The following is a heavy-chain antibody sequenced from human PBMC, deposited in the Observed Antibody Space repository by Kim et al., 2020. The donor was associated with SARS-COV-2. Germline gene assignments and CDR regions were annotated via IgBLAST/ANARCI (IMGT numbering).Heavy chain of an antibody. CDR3: AKGSGSSSWYVYYYGMDV. D-gene: IGHD6-13*01. Sequence: GGSLRLSCAASGFTFSSYGMHWVRQAPGKGLECVAVIWYDGSNKYYADSVKGRFTISRDNSKNTLYLQMNSLRAEDTAVYYCAKGSGSSSWYVYYYGMDVCGQWTTVTVSS. J-gene: IGHJ6*02. V-gene: IGHV3-33*06. CDR1: GFTFSSYG. CDR2: IWYDGSNK.